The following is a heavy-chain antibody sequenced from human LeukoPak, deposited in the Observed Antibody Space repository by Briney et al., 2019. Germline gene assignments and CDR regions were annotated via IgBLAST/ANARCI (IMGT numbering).Heavy chain of an antibody. CDR2: ISSSGSTI. V-gene: IGHV3-11*01. J-gene: IGHJ6*03. CDR1: GSTFSDYY. D-gene: IGHD5-18*01. Sequence: GGSLRLSCAASGSTFSDYYMSWIRQAPGKGLEWVSYISSSGSTIYYADSVKGRFTISRDNAKNSLYLQMNSLRAEDTAVYYCARDRMDTAMVVYYYYYMDVWGKGTTVTVSS. CDR3: ARDRMDTAMVVYYYYYMDV.